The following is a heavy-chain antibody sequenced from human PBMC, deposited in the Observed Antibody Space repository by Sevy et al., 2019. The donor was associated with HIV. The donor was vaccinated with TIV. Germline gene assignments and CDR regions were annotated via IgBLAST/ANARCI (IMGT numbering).Heavy chain of an antibody. CDR2: IKQDGSGK. V-gene: IGHV3-7*03. D-gene: IGHD6-19*01. CDR1: GFTFSSTW. Sequence: GGSLRLSCAASGFTFSSTWMSWVRQAPGKGLEWVASIKQDGSGKYYVDSVKGRFTISRDNAKNSLFLLMNSLRGEDTAVYYCARHDRVAGHFDYWGQGTLVTVSS. J-gene: IGHJ4*02. CDR3: ARHDRVAGHFDY.